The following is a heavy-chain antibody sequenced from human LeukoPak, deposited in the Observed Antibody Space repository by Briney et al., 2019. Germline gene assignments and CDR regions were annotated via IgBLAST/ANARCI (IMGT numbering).Heavy chain of an antibody. CDR3: AKDHTYDSSGYYSKYYYYGMDV. V-gene: IGHV3-43*01. D-gene: IGHD3-22*01. CDR2: ISWDGGST. CDR1: GFTFDDYT. J-gene: IGHJ6*02. Sequence: PGGSLRLSCAASGFTFDDYTMHWVRQAPGKGLEWVSLISWDGGSTYYADSVKGRFTISRGNSKNSLYLQMNSLRTEDTALYYCAKDHTYDSSGYYSKYYYYGMDVWGQGTTVTVSS.